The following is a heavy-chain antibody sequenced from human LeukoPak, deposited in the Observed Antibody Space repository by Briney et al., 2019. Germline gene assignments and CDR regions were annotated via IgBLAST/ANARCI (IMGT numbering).Heavy chain of an antibody. V-gene: IGHV1-69*13. CDR3: ARVLGVHDPFDP. D-gene: IGHD3-3*01. CDR2: IIPIFGTA. Sequence: SVKVSCKASGGTFSSYAISWVRQAPGQGFEWMGGIIPIFGTANYAQKFQGRVTITADESRSTAYMELSSLRSEDTAVYYCARVLGVHDPFDPWGQGTLVTVSS. J-gene: IGHJ5*02. CDR1: GGTFSSYA.